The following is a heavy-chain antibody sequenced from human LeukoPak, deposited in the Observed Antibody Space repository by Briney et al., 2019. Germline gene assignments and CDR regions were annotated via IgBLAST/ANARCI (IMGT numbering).Heavy chain of an antibody. CDR1: GGSISSGSYS. V-gene: IGHV4-30-2*01. J-gene: IGHJ4*02. Sequence: SETLSLTCAVSGGSISSGSYSWSWIRQPPGKGLEWIGYIYPRGSTYYNPSLKSRATMSLDRSANQFSLNLSSVTAADTAVYYCARGGAYYGSGVGDDYWGQGTLVTVSS. CDR2: IYPRGST. D-gene: IGHD3-10*01. CDR3: ARGGAYYGSGVGDDY.